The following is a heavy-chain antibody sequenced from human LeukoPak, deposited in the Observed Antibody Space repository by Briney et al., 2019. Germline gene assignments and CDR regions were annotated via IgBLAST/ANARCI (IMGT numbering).Heavy chain of an antibody. J-gene: IGHJ4*02. V-gene: IGHV3-20*04. CDR2: INWNGDNT. CDR3: ARGFDGNFDY. CDR1: GFTFDDYG. D-gene: IGHD3-9*01. Sequence: PPGGSLRLSCAASGFTFDDYGMSWVRQAPGKGLEWVSGINWNGDNTDYADSVKGRFTISRDNAKNSLYLQMNSLRAEDTALYYCARGFDGNFDYWGQGTVVTVSP.